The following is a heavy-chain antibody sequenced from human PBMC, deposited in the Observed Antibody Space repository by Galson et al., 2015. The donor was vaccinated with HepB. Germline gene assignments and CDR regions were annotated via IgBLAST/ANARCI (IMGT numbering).Heavy chain of an antibody. D-gene: IGHD3-10*01. CDR2: ISYDGSNK. Sequence: SLRLSCAASGFTFSSYGMHWVRQAPGKGLEWVAVISYDGSNKYYADSVKGRFTISRDNSKNTLYLQMNSLRAEDTAVYYCAKDRADHATPYYYGSGRNLHFDYWGQGTLVTVSS. CDR3: AKDRADHATPYYYGSGRNLHFDY. J-gene: IGHJ4*02. V-gene: IGHV3-30*18. CDR1: GFTFSSYG.